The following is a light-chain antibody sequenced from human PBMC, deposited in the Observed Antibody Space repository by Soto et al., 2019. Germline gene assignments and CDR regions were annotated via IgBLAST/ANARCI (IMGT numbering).Light chain of an antibody. CDR2: DAS. Sequence: DIQMTQSPSSLSASVGDRVTITCQASQAISNYLNWNQQKQGKAPKLLIYDASNLETGVPSRFSGSGSGTDFTFTISSLQPEDIATYYCQQYDNLPPRITFGQGTRLEIK. J-gene: IGKJ5*01. V-gene: IGKV1-33*01. CDR1: QAISNY. CDR3: QQYDNLPPRIT.